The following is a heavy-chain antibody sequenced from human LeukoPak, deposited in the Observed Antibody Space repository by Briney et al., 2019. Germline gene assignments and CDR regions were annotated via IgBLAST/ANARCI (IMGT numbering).Heavy chain of an antibody. CDR1: GGTFSSYA. Sequence: ASVKVSCKASGGTFSSYAISWVRQATGQGLEWMGWMNPNSGNTGYAQKFQGRVTMTRNTSISTAYMELSSLRSEDTAVYYCARVFRGYGSANWFDPWGQGTLVTVSS. CDR2: MNPNSGNT. V-gene: IGHV1-8*02. J-gene: IGHJ5*02. D-gene: IGHD3-10*01. CDR3: ARVFRGYGSANWFDP.